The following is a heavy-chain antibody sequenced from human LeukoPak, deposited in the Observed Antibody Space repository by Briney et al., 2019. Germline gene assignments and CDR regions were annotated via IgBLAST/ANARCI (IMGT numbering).Heavy chain of an antibody. CDR2: INHSGST. CDR1: GGSFSGYY. V-gene: IGHV4-34*01. Sequence: SETLSLTCAVYGGSFSGYYWSWIRQPPGKGLEWIGEINHSGSTNYNPSLKSRVTISVDTSKNQFSLKLSSVTAADTAVYYCARRRFWSGYLGYFDYWGQGTLSPSPQ. D-gene: IGHD3-3*01. CDR3: ARRRFWSGYLGYFDY. J-gene: IGHJ4*02.